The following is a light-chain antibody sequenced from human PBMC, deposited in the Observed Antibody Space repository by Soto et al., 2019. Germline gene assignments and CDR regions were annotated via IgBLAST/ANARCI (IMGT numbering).Light chain of an antibody. CDR1: QSVSSN. CDR2: AAS. J-gene: IGKJ1*01. CDR3: QQYNNWPPWT. Sequence: EIVLTHSPGTLSLSPWEIATLSCGASQSVSSNLAWYQQKPGQAPRLLIYAASTRATGIPARFSGSGSGTEFTLTISSLQSEDFAVYYCQQYNNWPPWTFGQGTKVDIK. V-gene: IGKV3-15*01.